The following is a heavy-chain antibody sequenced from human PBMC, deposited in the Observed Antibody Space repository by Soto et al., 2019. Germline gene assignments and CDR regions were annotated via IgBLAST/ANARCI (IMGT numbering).Heavy chain of an antibody. CDR3: ARGSLGGGFYD. D-gene: IGHD5-12*01. Sequence: EVQLVESGGGLIQPGDSLRLSCAVSGFSVSRTYMGWVRQAPVKGLEWVSSIVTGGDTFYADSVKGRSTFSRDTSKNTLYPQRNSLRVDETAIYFCARGSLGGGFYDWGQGTLVTVSP. V-gene: IGHV3-53*01. CDR1: GFSVSRTY. CDR2: IVTGGDT. J-gene: IGHJ4*02.